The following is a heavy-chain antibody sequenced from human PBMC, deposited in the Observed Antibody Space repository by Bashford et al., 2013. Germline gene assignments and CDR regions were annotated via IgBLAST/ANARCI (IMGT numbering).Heavy chain of an antibody. CDR3: ARDRVGRYCSGGSCYFGGYYFDY. D-gene: IGHD2-15*01. J-gene: IGHJ4*02. V-gene: IGHV3-21*01. CDR2: ISSSSSYI. Sequence: VRQAPGKGLEWVSSISSSSSYIYYADSVKGRFTISRDNAKNSLYLQMNSLRAEDTAVYYCARDRVGRYCSGGSCYFGGYYFDYWGQGTLVTVSS.